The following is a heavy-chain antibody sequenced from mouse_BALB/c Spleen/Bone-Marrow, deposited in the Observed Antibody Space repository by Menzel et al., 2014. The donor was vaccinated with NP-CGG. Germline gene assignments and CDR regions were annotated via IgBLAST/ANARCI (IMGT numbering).Heavy chain of an antibody. V-gene: IGHV1-4*01. CDR2: INPSSDYT. CDR1: GYTFTSYT. J-gene: IGHJ3*01. D-gene: IGHD2-4*01. Sequence: QVQLQQSGAELARPGASVKMSCKASGYTFTSYTMHWVKQRPGQGLEWIGYINPSSDYTNYNQKFKDKATLTADKSSSTAYMQLSSLTSEDSAVYYCAREGLRAWFVYWGQGTLVTVSA. CDR3: AREGLRAWFVY.